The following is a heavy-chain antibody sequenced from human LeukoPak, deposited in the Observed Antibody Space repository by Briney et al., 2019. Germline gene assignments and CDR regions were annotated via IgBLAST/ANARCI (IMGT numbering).Heavy chain of an antibody. Sequence: ASVKVSCKASGYTFTSYDINWVRQATGQGGEWMGWMKPNSGNTGYAQKFQGRVTMTRNTSISTAYMELSSLRSEDTAAYYCARVYCSSTSCYQDWFDPWGQGTLVTVSS. D-gene: IGHD2-2*01. CDR3: ARVYCSSTSCYQDWFDP. CDR2: MKPNSGNT. CDR1: GYTFTSYD. J-gene: IGHJ5*02. V-gene: IGHV1-8*01.